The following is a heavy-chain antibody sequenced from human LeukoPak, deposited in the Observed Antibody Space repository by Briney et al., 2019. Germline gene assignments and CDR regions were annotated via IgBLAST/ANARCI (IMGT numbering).Heavy chain of an antibody. V-gene: IGHV3-33*08. CDR2: IWYDGSNK. J-gene: IGHJ6*02. CDR3: AREGGIAAAGKFPLYYYYGMDV. CDR1: GFTFSSYG. D-gene: IGHD6-13*01. Sequence: GSLRLSCAASGFTFSSYGMHWVRQAPGKGLEWVAVIWYDGSNKYYADSVKGRFTISRDNSKNTLYLQMNSLRAEDTAVYYCAREGGIAAAGKFPLYYYYGMDVWGQGTTVTVSS.